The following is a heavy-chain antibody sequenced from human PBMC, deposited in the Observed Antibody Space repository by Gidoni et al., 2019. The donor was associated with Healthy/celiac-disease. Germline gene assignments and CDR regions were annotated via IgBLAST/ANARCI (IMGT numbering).Heavy chain of an antibody. J-gene: IGHJ4*02. CDR1: GFTFSSYA. V-gene: IGHV3-30*04. CDR2: ISYDGSNK. D-gene: IGHD3-22*01. Sequence: QVQLVESGGGVVQPGRSLRLSCAASGFTFSSYAMHWVRQAPGKGLEWVAVISYDGSNKYYADSVKGRFTISRDNSKNTLYLQMNSLRAEDTAVYYCAREYYYYDSSGNPIDYWGQGTLVTVSS. CDR3: AREYYYYDSSGNPIDY.